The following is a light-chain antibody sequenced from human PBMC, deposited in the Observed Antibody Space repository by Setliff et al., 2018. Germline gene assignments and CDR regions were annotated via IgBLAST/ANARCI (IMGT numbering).Light chain of an antibody. J-gene: IGLJ2*01. CDR3: ATWDDGLNGAV. CDR2: GNS. Sequence: SALTQPPSASGTPGQRVTISCSGSRSNVGPNTVDWYQQLPGTAPRLLLFGNSQRPSGVPDRFSGSKSGTTASLVISGLQSEDEANYYCATWDDGLNGAVFGGGTKVTVL. CDR1: RSNVGPNT. V-gene: IGLV1-44*01.